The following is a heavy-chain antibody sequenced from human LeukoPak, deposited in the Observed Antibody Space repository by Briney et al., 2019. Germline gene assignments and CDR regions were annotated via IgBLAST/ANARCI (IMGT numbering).Heavy chain of an antibody. J-gene: IGHJ4*02. CDR2: ISGSGGST. V-gene: IGHV3-23*01. CDR3: AKTGMVRVSY. D-gene: IGHD3-10*01. Sequence: GGSLTLSCAASGLTFSSYGMSWVRQAPGKGLEWVSAISGSGGSTYDADSVKGRFTISRDYSKNTLYLQMNSLRAEDTAVYYCAKTGMVRVSYWGQGTLVTVSS. CDR1: GLTFSSYG.